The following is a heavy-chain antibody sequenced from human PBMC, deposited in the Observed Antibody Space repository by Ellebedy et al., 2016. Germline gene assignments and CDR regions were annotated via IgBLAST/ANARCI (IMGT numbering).Heavy chain of an antibody. CDR1: GGSFSGYY. J-gene: IGHJ4*02. D-gene: IGHD1-14*01. CDR3: ARLPPETSALEY. CDR2: INHSGST. Sequence: SQTLSLTXXVYGGSFSGYYWSWIRQPPGKGLEWIGEINHSGSTNYNPSLKSRVTISVDTSKNQFSLKLSSVTAADTAVYYCARLPPETSALEYWGQGTLVTVSS. V-gene: IGHV4-34*01.